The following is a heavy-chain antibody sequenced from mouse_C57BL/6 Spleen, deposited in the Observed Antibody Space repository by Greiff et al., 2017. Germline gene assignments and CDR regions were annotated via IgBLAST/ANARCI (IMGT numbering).Heavy chain of an antibody. CDR3: ARCDSNYWYFDV. CDR1: GYSFTSYY. V-gene: IGHV1-66*01. Sequence: QVHVKQSGPELVKPGASVKISCKASGYSFTSYYIHWVKQRPGQGLEWIGWIYPGSGNTKYNEKFKGKATLTADTSSSTAYMQLSSLTSEDSAVYYCARCDSNYWYFDVWGTGTTVTVSS. CDR2: IYPGSGNT. D-gene: IGHD2-5*01. J-gene: IGHJ1*03.